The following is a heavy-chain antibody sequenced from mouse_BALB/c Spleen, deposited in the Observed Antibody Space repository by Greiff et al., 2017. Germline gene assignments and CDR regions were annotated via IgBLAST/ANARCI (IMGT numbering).Heavy chain of an antibody. CDR1: GFDFSRYW. J-gene: IGHJ4*01. D-gene: IGHD1-2*01. Sequence: EVKVVESGGGLVQPGGSLNLSCAASGFDFSRYWMSWARQAPGKGQEWIGEINPGSSTINYTPSLKDKFIISRDNAKNTLYLQMSKVRSEDTALYYCARGVRLMDYWGQGTSVTVSS. V-gene: IGHV4-2*02. CDR2: INPGSSTI. CDR3: ARGVRLMDY.